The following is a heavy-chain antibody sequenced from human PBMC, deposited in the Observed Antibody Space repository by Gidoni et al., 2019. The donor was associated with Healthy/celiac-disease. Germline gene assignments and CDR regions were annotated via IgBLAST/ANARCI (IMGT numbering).Heavy chain of an antibody. V-gene: IGHV4-34*01. J-gene: IGHJ4*02. CDR1: GGSFSGYY. Sequence: QVQLQQWGAGLLKPSETLSLTCAAYGGSFSGYYWSWIRQPPGKGLEWIGEINHSGSTNYNPSLKSRVTISVDTSKNQFSLKLSSVTAADTAVYYCARAGYSSGIDYWGQGTLVTVSS. CDR3: ARAGYSSGIDY. CDR2: INHSGST. D-gene: IGHD6-19*01.